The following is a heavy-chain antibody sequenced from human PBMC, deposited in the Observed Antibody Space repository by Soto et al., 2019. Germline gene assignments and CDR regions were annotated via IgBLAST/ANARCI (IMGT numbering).Heavy chain of an antibody. V-gene: IGHV1-69*08. CDR1: GGTFSSYT. D-gene: IGHD6-13*01. CDR2: IIPILGIA. CDR3: ARDRSIAAAEYYFDY. J-gene: IGHJ4*02. Sequence: QVQLVQSGAEVKKPGSSVKVSCKASGGTFSSYTISWVRQAPGQGLEWMGRIIPILGIANYAQKFQGRVTITPDKSTSTAYMELSSLRSEDTAVYYCARDRSIAAAEYYFDYWGQGTLVTVSS.